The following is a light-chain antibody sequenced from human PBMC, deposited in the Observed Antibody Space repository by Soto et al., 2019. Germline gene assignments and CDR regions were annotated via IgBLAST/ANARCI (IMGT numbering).Light chain of an antibody. J-gene: IGKJ2*03. CDR3: QQYNNWPG. CDR1: QSVSSN. Sequence: EIVMTQSPATLSVSPGERATLSCRASQSVSSNLAWYQQKPGQAPRLLIYGASTRATGIPARFSGSGSGTEFTLTISSLQSEDFAVDYWQQYNNWPGFGQGTKLEIK. CDR2: GAS. V-gene: IGKV3-15*01.